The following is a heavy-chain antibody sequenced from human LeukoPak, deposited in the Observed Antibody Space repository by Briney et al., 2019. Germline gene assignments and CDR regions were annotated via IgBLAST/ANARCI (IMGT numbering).Heavy chain of an antibody. CDR3: AREMSTTYFDD. D-gene: IGHD5-24*01. V-gene: IGHV3-66*01. CDR2: IYSGGST. CDR1: GFTVSSNY. J-gene: IGHJ4*02. Sequence: GGSLRLSCAASGFTVSSNYMSWVRQAPGKGLEWVSVIYSGGSTYYADSVKGRFTISRDNSKNTLYLQMNSLRAEDTAVYYCAREMSTTYFDDWGQGTLVTVSS.